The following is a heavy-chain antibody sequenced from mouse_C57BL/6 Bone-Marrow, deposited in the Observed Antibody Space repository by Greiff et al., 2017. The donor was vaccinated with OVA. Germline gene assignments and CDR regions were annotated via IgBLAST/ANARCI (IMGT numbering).Heavy chain of an antibody. V-gene: IGHV1-64*01. CDR1: GYTFTSYW. CDR3: ARETTVVAAWFAY. Sequence: QVQLQQPGAELVKPGASVKLSCKASGYTFTSYWMHWVKQRPGQGLEWIGMIHPNSGSTDYNEKFKSKATLTVYKSSSTAYMQISSLTSEDSAVYYCARETTVVAAWFAYWGQGTLVTVSA. J-gene: IGHJ3*01. CDR2: IHPNSGST. D-gene: IGHD1-1*01.